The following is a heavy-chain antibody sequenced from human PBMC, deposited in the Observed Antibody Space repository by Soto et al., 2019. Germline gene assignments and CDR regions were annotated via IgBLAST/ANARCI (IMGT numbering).Heavy chain of an antibody. V-gene: IGHV3-23*01. CDR3: AKDRSIFEGMDV. CDR2: ISGSGGST. CDR1: GFTFSSYA. J-gene: IGHJ6*02. D-gene: IGHD3-3*01. Sequence: GGSLRISCAASGFTFSSYAMSWVRQAPGKGLEWVSAISGSGGSTYYADSVKGRFTISRDNSKNTLYLQMNSLRAEDTAVYYCAKDRSIFEGMDVWGQGTTVTVSS.